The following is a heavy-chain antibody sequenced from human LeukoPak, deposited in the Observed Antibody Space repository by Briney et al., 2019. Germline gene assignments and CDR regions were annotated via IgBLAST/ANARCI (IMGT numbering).Heavy chain of an antibody. CDR1: GGTFSSYA. J-gene: IGHJ4*02. CDR2: IILIHGIS. Sequence: SVKISCKASGGTFSSYAFSWVRQAPGQGPEWMGRIILIHGISNYAQKFQGRVTMTRDTSTSTVYMELSSLRSEDTAVYYCARAPSMGATNYWGQGTLVTVSS. D-gene: IGHD1-26*01. CDR3: ARAPSMGATNY. V-gene: IGHV1-69*04.